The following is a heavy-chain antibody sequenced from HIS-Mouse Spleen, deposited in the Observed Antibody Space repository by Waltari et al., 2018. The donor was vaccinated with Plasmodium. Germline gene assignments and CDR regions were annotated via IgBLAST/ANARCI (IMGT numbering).Heavy chain of an antibody. V-gene: IGHV3-53*01. D-gene: IGHD6-6*01. CDR1: GFTVRSTY. J-gene: IGHJ3*02. Sequence: EVQLVESGGGLIQPGGSLRLSCAASGFTVRSTYMSWLRQAPGKGLEWVSVIYSGGSTYYADSVKGRFTISRDNSKNTLYLQMNSLRAEDTAVYYCARGMKSSSSAFDIWGQGTMVTVSS. CDR2: IYSGGST. CDR3: ARGMKSSSSAFDI.